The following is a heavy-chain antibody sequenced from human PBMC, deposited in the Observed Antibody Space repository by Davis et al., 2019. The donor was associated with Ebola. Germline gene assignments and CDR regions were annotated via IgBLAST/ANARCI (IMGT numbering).Heavy chain of an antibody. J-gene: IGHJ4*02. V-gene: IGHV4-34*01. Sequence: PSETLSLTCAVYGGSFSGYYWSWIRQPPGKGLEWIGEINHSGSTNYNPSLKSRVTISVDTSKNQFSLKLSSVTAADTAVYYCARGSGPADYDFWSGYRKSGVDYWGQGTLVTVSS. CDR2: INHSGST. CDR1: GGSFSGYY. CDR3: ARGSGPADYDFWSGYRKSGVDY. D-gene: IGHD3-3*01.